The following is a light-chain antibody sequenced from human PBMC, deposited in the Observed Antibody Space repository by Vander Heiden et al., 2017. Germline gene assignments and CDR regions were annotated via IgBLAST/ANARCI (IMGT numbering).Light chain of an antibody. CDR2: AAS. V-gene: IGKV1-12*01. CDR3: QQANRFSLT. J-gene: IGKJ4*01. CDR1: QGISRW. Sequence: IQMTQSTSSVSGSVGDRGTLACRASQGISRWLAWYQPKPGKAPNLLIYAASNLQSAAPSRFSGSGSRPDFTLTISSLQPVDSATSYCQQANRFSLTFGGGTKVVIK.